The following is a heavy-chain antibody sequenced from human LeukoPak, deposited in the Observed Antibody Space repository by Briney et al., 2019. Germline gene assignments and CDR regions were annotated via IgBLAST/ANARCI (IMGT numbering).Heavy chain of an antibody. J-gene: IGHJ4*02. CDR1: GYTFTGYY. D-gene: IGHD4-23*01. Sequence: ASVRVSCKASGYTFTGYYLHWVRQAPGQGLEWMGWINPNSGVTNSAQKFQDRVTMTRDTSISTAYMELTWLRSDDTAIYYCARALPMVRWYDYWGQGTLVTVSS. V-gene: IGHV1-2*02. CDR2: INPNSGVT. CDR3: ARALPMVRWYDY.